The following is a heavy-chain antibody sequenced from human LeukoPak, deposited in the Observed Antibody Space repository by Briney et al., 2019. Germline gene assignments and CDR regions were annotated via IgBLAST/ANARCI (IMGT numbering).Heavy chain of an antibody. D-gene: IGHD3-9*01. CDR2: ISDDGNKI. CDR3: ARADILTGYQDDY. V-gene: IGHV3-30*12. CDR1: GFTFSTYG. Sequence: GGSLRLSCAASGFTFSTYGMHWVRQAPGKGLEWVAVISDDGNKIYYADSVKGRLTISRDNSKNTLYLQMNSLRAEDTAVYYCARADILTGYQDDYWGQGTLVTVSS. J-gene: IGHJ4*02.